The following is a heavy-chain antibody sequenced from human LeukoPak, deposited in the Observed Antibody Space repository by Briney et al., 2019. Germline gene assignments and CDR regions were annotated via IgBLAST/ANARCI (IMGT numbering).Heavy chain of an antibody. J-gene: IGHJ4*02. CDR3: ARDSRYYGSGSYYNY. CDR2: IKQDGREK. D-gene: IGHD3-10*01. V-gene: IGHV3-7*01. Sequence: GGSLRLSCAASGFTFSSYAMSWVRQAPGKGLEWVANIKQDGREKYYVDSVKGRFTISRDNAKNSLYLQMNSLRAEDTAVYYCARDSRYYGSGSYYNYWGQGTLVTVSS. CDR1: GFTFSSYA.